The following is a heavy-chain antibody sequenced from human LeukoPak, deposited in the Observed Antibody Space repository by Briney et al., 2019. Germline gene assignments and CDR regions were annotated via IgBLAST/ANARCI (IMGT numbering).Heavy chain of an antibody. J-gene: IGHJ4*02. D-gene: IGHD6-13*01. CDR2: ISSSGSTT. V-gene: IGHV3-48*03. CDR3: ARAPEGAAAGTNY. Sequence: AGGSLRLSCAASGFTFSSYEMNWVRQAPGKGLEWVSYISSSGSTTYYADSVKGRFTISRDNAKNSLYLQMNSLRAEDTAVYYCARAPEGAAAGTNYWGQGTLVTVSS. CDR1: GFTFSSYE.